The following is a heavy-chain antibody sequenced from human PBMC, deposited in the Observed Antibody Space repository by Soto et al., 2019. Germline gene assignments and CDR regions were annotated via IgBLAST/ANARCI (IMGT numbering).Heavy chain of an antibody. CDR3: ATEIVGATTTTPFDY. D-gene: IGHD1-26*01. J-gene: IGHJ4*02. CDR1: GFTFSDHY. Sequence: PGGSLRLSWAASGFTFSDHYMDWVRQAPGKGLEWVGRTRNKANSYTTEYAASVKGRFTISRDDSKNSLYMQMNSLKTEDTAVYYCATEIVGATTTTPFDYWGQGTLVTVSS. V-gene: IGHV3-72*01. CDR2: TRNKANSYTT.